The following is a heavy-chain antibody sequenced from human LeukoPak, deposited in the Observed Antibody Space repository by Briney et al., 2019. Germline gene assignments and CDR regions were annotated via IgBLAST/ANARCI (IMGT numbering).Heavy chain of an antibody. CDR3: ARNPRGRDGYNRFDY. V-gene: IGHV4-59*01. CDR1: GGSISSYY. J-gene: IGHJ4*02. Sequence: KPSETLSLTCTVSGGSISSYYWSWIRQPPGKGLEWIGYIYYSGSTNYNPSLKSRVTISVDTSKNQFSLKLSSVTAADMAVYYCARNPRGRDGYNRFDYWGQGTLVTVSS. D-gene: IGHD5-24*01. CDR2: IYYSGST.